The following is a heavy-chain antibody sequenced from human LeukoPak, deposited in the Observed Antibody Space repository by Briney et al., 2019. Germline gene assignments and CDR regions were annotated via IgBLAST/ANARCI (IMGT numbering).Heavy chain of an antibody. J-gene: IGHJ4*02. Sequence: SVKVSCKASGGTFSIYAISWVRQAPGQGLEWMGGIIPIFGTANYAQKFQGSVTITADESASTAYMELSSLRSEDTAVYYCASHRDEKRTYYYDSSGYYFDYWGQGTLVTVSS. CDR3: ASHRDEKRTYYYDSSGYYFDY. V-gene: IGHV1-69*01. D-gene: IGHD3-22*01. CDR2: IIPIFGTA. CDR1: GGTFSIYA.